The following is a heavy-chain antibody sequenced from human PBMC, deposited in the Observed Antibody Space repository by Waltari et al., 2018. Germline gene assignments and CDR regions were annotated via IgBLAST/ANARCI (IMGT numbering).Heavy chain of an antibody. J-gene: IGHJ2*01. V-gene: IGHV3-7*01. Sequence: EVQLVESGGGLVQPGGSLRLSCAASGFTFSSYWMSWVRQAPGKGLEWVANIKQDGSEKYYVDSVKGRFTISRDNAKNSLYLKMNSLRAEDTAVYYCARDRGHDYVHYWYFDLWGRGTLVTVSS. D-gene: IGHD3-16*01. CDR2: IKQDGSEK. CDR1: GFTFSSYW. CDR3: ARDRGHDYVHYWYFDL.